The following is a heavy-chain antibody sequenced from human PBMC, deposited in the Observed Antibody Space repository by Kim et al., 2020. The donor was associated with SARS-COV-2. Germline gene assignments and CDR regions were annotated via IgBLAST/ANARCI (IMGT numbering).Heavy chain of an antibody. D-gene: IGHD6-25*01. Sequence: SVKGRFPISRDNSRNTAYLQMNSLRAEDTAVYYCASVAGLKCGCWDAFDIWGQGTMVAVSS. V-gene: IGHV3-33*03. CDR3: ASVAGLKCGCWDAFDI. J-gene: IGHJ3*02.